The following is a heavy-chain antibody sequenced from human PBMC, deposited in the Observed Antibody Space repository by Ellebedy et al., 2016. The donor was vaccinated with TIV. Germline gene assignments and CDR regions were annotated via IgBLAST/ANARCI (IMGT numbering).Heavy chain of an antibody. Sequence: GESLKISCAASGFTFSNYWMSRVRQAPGKGLEWVSNLKQDGSEKYYVDSVQGRFSISRDNAKNSMYLQMNSLRDEETAVYYCARDQGLRRAYYFEYWGQGTLLTVSS. D-gene: IGHD6-19*01. CDR1: GFTFSNYW. J-gene: IGHJ4*02. CDR3: ARDQGLRRAYYFEY. CDR2: LKQDGSEK. V-gene: IGHV3-7*01.